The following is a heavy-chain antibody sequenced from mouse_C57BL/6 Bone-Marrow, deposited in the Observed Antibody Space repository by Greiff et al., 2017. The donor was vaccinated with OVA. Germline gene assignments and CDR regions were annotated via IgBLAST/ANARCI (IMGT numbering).Heavy chain of an antibody. CDR1: GFTFSDFY. J-gene: IGHJ2*01. Sequence: EVKLMEPGGGLVQSGRSLRLSCATSGFTFSDFYMEWVRQAPGKGLEWIAASRNKANDYTTEYSASVKGRLIVSRDTSQSSLYLQMNALRADDTAIDYCGRKADDGSDLDYWGQGTTLTVSS. CDR3: GRKADDGSDLDY. D-gene: IGHD1-1*01. V-gene: IGHV7-1*01. CDR2: SRNKANDYTT.